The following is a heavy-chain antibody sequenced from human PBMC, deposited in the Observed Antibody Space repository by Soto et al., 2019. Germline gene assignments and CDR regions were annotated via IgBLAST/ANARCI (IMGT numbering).Heavy chain of an antibody. D-gene: IGHD3-3*01. Sequence: SETLSLTCAVYGGSFSAYYWSWIRQPSGKGPEWIGEINHSGSTDYNPSLETRVTISVDTSKKQFSLKLNSVTAADTAVYYCARHRTGTSRIFEENWFDPWGQGTLVTVSS. J-gene: IGHJ5*02. CDR1: GGSFSAYY. CDR3: ARHRTGTSRIFEENWFDP. CDR2: INHSGST. V-gene: IGHV4-34*01.